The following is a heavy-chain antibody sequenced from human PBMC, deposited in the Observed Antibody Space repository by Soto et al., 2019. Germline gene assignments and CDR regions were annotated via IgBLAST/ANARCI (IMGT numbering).Heavy chain of an antibody. CDR3: ANSPPAVAGYFDY. CDR2: TSFDGSSG. Sequence: QVQLVESGGGVVQPGRSLRLSCAASGFTFSSSGMHWVRQAPGKGLEWVAVTSFDGSSGYYADSVRGRFTISRDNANNTLYLQMNILRAEDTAVYYCANSPPAVAGYFDYWGQGTLVTVSS. CDR1: GFTFSSSG. J-gene: IGHJ4*02. D-gene: IGHD6-19*01. V-gene: IGHV3-30*18.